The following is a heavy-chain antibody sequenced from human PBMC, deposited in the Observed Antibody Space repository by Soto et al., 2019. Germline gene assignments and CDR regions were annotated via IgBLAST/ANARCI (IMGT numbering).Heavy chain of an antibody. Sequence: LPEPLSLTCAVYGGSCSGYYWSWIRQPPGKGLEWIGEINHSGSTNYNPSLKSRVTISVDTSKNQFSLKLSSVTAADTAVYYCARGSVAAKGNWFDPWGQGNPVTVSS. D-gene: IGHD2-15*01. CDR1: GGSCSGYY. J-gene: IGHJ5*02. CDR2: INHSGST. CDR3: ARGSVAAKGNWFDP. V-gene: IGHV4-34*01.